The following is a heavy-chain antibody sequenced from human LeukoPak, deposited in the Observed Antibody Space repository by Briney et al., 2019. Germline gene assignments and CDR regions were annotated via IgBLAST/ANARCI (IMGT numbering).Heavy chain of an antibody. D-gene: IGHD2/OR15-2a*01. V-gene: IGHV4-39*07. Sequence: SETLSLTCTVSGGSIISVESYWSWLRQPPGKGLEWIGNINYLTRPVYSPSLRGRISISSGTSTDSFSLTLASVTAADTAVYFCARGNIEAAQLNFDSWGQGILVAVSS. CDR3: ARGNIEAAQLNFDS. J-gene: IGHJ4*02. CDR1: GGSIISVESY. CDR2: INYLTRP.